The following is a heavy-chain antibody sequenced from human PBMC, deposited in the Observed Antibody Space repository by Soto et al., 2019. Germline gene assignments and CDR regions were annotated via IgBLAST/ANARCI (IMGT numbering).Heavy chain of an antibody. D-gene: IGHD2-2*01. CDR3: ARGIVVVPAAISYFYYYYYMDV. V-gene: IGHV4-34*01. Sequence: SETLSLTCAVYGGSFSGYYWSWIRQPPGKGLEWIGEINHSGSTNYNPSLKSRVTISVDTSKNQFSLKLSSVTAADTAVYYCARGIVVVPAAISYFYYYYYMDVWGKGTTVTVFS. J-gene: IGHJ6*03. CDR1: GGSFSGYY. CDR2: INHSGST.